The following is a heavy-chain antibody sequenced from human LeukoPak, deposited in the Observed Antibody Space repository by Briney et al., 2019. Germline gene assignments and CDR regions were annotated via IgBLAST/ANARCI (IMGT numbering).Heavy chain of an antibody. CDR3: ARDISGSLEG. J-gene: IGHJ4*02. CDR2: ISSSSSYI. Sequence: GGSLRLSCAASGFTFSSYSMDWVRQAPGKGLEWVSSISSSSSYIYYADSVKGRFTISRDNAKNSPYLQMNSLRAEDTAVYYCARDISGSLEGWGQGTLVTVSS. V-gene: IGHV3-21*01. D-gene: IGHD1-26*01. CDR1: GFTFSSYS.